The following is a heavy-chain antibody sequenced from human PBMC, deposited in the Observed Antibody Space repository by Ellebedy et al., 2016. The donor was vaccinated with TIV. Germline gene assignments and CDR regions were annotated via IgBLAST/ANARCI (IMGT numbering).Heavy chain of an antibody. CDR3: ATGYSSSGGNVGY. CDR1: GFTFSSYA. V-gene: IGHV3-30-3*01. J-gene: IGHJ4*02. Sequence: GGSLRLSXAASGFTFSSYAMHWVRQAPGKGLEWVAVISYDGSNKYYADSVKGRFTISRDNVKNTLNLQMSSLRAEDTAVYYCATGYSSSGGNVGYWGQGTLVTVSS. CDR2: ISYDGSNK. D-gene: IGHD6-13*01.